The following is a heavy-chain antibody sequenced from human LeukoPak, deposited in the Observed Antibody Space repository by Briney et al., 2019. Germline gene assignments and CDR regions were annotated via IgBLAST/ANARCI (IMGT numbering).Heavy chain of an antibody. V-gene: IGHV4-34*01. CDR3: ARAPGGCYSSSCLDY. CDR1: GGSFSGYY. CDR2: INHSGST. J-gene: IGHJ4*02. D-gene: IGHD6-13*01. Sequence: SETLSLTCAVYGGSFSGYYWSWIRQPPGKGLEWIGEINHSGSTNYNPSLKSRVTISVDTSKNQFSLKLSSVTAADTAVYYCARAPGGCYSSSCLDYWGQGTLVTVSS.